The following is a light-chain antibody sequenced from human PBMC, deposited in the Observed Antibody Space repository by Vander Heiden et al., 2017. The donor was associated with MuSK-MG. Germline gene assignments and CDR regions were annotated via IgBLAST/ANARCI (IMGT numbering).Light chain of an antibody. CDR1: SSDIGYYDY. Sequence: QSALTQPASVSGSPGQSITISCTGTSSDIGYYDYVSWYQQHPGKAPKLIIYDVSNRPSGVSNRFSGSKSANTASLTISGLQAEDEADYYCSSYRSRSLVFGGGTKLTVL. V-gene: IGLV2-14*03. J-gene: IGLJ2*01. CDR2: DVS. CDR3: SSYRSRSLV.